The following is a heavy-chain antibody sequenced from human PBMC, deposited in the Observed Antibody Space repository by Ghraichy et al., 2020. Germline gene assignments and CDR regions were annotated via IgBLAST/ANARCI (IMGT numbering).Heavy chain of an antibody. Sequence: SETLSLTCTVSGGSISSYYWSWIRQPPGKGLEWIGYIYYSGSTNYNPSLKSRVTISVDTSKNQFSLKLSSVTAADTAVYYCARRGYSYGYYGEHFDYWGQGTLVTVSS. V-gene: IGHV4-59*08. CDR2: IYYSGST. D-gene: IGHD5-18*01. CDR3: ARRGYSYGYYGEHFDY. J-gene: IGHJ4*02. CDR1: GGSISSYY.